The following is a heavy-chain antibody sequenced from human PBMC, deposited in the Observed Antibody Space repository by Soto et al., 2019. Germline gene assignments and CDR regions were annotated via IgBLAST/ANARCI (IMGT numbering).Heavy chain of an antibody. D-gene: IGHD1-26*01. Sequence: EVQLVESGGGFVQPGGSLRLSCVASRFSFTNAWMSWVRQAPGKGPEWVGRIKSKTDGGTADYAAPVKGRFTISRDDSQNTLYLHMDSLKTEDTALYHCSTDIGIYGLDTWGQGTTVTVSS. CDR1: RFSFTNAW. V-gene: IGHV3-15*01. CDR2: IKSKTDGGTA. J-gene: IGHJ6*02. CDR3: STDIGIYGLDT.